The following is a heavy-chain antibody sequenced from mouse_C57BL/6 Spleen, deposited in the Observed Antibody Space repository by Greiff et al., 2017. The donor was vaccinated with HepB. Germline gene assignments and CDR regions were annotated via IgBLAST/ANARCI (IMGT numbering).Heavy chain of an antibody. J-gene: IGHJ2*01. D-gene: IGHD4-1*01. CDR3: ARDRGLGLYFDY. Sequence: EVNVVESEGGLVQPGSSMKLSCTASGFTFSDYYMAWVRQVPEKGLEWVANINYDGSSTYYLDSLKSRFIISRDNAKNILYLQMSSLKSEDTATYYCARDRGLGLYFDYWGQGTTLTVSS. CDR1: GFTFSDYY. V-gene: IGHV5-16*01. CDR2: INYDGSST.